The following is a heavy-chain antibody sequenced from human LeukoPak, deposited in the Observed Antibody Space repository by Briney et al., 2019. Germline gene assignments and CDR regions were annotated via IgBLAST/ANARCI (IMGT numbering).Heavy chain of an antibody. CDR2: ISWNSGSI. V-gene: IGHV3-9*03. J-gene: IGHJ4*02. CDR3: AKGFSGSYFYYFDY. Sequence: GRSLRLSCAASGFTFDDYAMHWVRQAPGKGLEWVSGISWNSGSIGYADSVKGRFTISRDNAKNSLYLQMNSLRAEDMALYCCAKGFSGSYFYYFDYWGQRTLVTVSS. D-gene: IGHD1-26*01. CDR1: GFTFDDYA.